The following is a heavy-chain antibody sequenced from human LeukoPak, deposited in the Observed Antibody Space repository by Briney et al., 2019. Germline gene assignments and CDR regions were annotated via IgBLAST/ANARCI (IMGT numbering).Heavy chain of an antibody. CDR1: GGSISSYY. Sequence: SETLSLTCTVAGGSISSYYWSWIRQPAGKGLEWIGRIYTSGSTNYNPSLKSRVTMSVDTSKNQFSLKLSSVTAADTAVYYCARVGYSFSINDWSRIGLGAYPTKYYYYMDVWGKGTTVTVSS. CDR2: IYTSGST. D-gene: IGHD5-18*01. J-gene: IGHJ6*03. CDR3: ARVGYSFSINDWSRIGLGAYPTKYYYYMDV. V-gene: IGHV4-4*07.